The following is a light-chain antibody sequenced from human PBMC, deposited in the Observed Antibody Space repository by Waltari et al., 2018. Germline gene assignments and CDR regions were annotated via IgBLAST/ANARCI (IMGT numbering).Light chain of an antibody. Sequence: QSALTQPASVSGSPGQSITISCTVTSSDVGGYNYFSWYQQHPGQAPKLMIYEVSNRPSGVSNRFSGSKSGNTASLTISGLQAEDEADYYCSSYTSSSTYVFGTGTKVTVL. CDR1: SSDVGGYNY. V-gene: IGLV2-14*01. J-gene: IGLJ1*01. CDR3: SSYTSSSTYV. CDR2: EVS.